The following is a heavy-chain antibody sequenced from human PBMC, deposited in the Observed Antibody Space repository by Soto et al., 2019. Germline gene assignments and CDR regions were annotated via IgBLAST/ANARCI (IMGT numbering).Heavy chain of an antibody. CDR1: GGSISSGGYY. CDR2: IYYSGST. D-gene: IGHD3-10*01. Sequence: QVQLQESGPGLVKPSQTLSLTCTVSGGSISSGGYYWSWIRQHPGKGLEWIGYIYYSGSTYYNPSLKSRVTISVDTSKNQFSLKLSSVTAADTAVYYCARASDQGFGASPHWFDPWGQGTLVTVSS. J-gene: IGHJ5*02. V-gene: IGHV4-31*03. CDR3: ARASDQGFGASPHWFDP.